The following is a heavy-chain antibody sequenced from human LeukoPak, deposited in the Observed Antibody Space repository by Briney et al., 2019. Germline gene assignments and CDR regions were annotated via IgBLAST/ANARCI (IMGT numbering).Heavy chain of an antibody. Sequence: ASVKVSCKASGYTFTSYGISWVRQAPGQGLEWMGWISAYNGNTNYAQKLQGRVTMTTDTSTSTAYMELRSLRSDDTAVYYCARAPRLLWFGELSGYYFDYWGQGTLVTVSS. CDR1: GYTFTSYG. CDR3: ARAPRLLWFGELSGYYFDY. J-gene: IGHJ4*02. CDR2: ISAYNGNT. D-gene: IGHD3-10*01. V-gene: IGHV1-18*01.